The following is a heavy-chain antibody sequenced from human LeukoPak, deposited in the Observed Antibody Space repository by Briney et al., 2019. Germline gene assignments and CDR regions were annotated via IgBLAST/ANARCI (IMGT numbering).Heavy chain of an antibody. J-gene: IGHJ5*02. CDR1: GFSLSTSGVG. CDR2: IYWDDDK. V-gene: IGHV2-5*02. Sequence: KMSGPTLVNPTQTLTLTCTFSGFSLSTSGVGLGWIRQPPGKALEWLALIYWDDDKRYSPSLKSRLTITKDTSKNQVVLTMTNMDPVDTATYYCALYYPDWLLEGYNWFDPWGQGTLVTVSS. D-gene: IGHD3-9*01. CDR3: ALYYPDWLLEGYNWFDP.